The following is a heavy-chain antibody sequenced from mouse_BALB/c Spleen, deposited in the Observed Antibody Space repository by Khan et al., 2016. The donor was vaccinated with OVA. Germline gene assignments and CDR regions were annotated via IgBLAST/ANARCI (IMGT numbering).Heavy chain of an antibody. Sequence: QVQLKESGPGLVAPSQSLSITCTVSGFSLTDYAVSWIRQPPGKGLEWLGVIWVSGSKYYNSVLKPRLSISKDNSKSQVFLKMNSLQTDDTAMYFFARDPPSYSMDYWGQGTSVPVSS. CDR3: ARDPPSYSMDY. J-gene: IGHJ4*01. CDR2: IWVSGSK. V-gene: IGHV2-6-5*01. CDR1: GFSLTDYA.